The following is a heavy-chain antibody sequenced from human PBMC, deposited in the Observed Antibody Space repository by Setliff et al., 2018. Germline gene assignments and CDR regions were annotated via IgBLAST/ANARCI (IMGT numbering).Heavy chain of an antibody. CDR2: INTNTGNP. CDR1: GYTFTSYA. CDR3: ARAWYYNFWSGSQIEY. J-gene: IGHJ4*02. V-gene: IGHV7-4-1*02. Sequence: ASVKVSCKASGYTFTSYAMNWVRQAPGQGLEWMGWINTNTGNPTYAQGFTGRFAFSLDTSVSTAYLQISSLKAEDTAVYYCARAWYYNFWSGSQIEYWGQGTLVTVSS. D-gene: IGHD3-3*01.